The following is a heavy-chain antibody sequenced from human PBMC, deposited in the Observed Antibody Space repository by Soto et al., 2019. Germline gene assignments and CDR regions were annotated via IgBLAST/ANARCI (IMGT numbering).Heavy chain of an antibody. CDR3: TRSGSSPYYYGMDV. CDR2: INSDGSNT. V-gene: IGHV3-74*01. J-gene: IGHJ6*02. Sequence: EVQLVESGGGLVQPGGSLRLSCAASGFTFSSYWMHWVRQAPGKGLVWVSRINSDGSNTNYADSVKGRFTISRDNARNTLYLQMNSLRAEDTAVYYCTRSGSSPYYYGMDVWGQVTTVTVSS. D-gene: IGHD6-6*01. CDR1: GFTFSSYW.